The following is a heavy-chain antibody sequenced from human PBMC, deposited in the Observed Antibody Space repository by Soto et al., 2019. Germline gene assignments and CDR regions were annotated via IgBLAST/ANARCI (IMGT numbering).Heavy chain of an antibody. CDR1: GGIFSTYA. CDR2: IIPIFGTP. Sequence: QVQLVQSGAEVKKPGSSVKVSCKASGGIFSTYAISWLRQAPGQGLEWMGGIIPIFGTPNYAQRFQGRVTITADESTTTSYMEVSRLKSEDTAVYYCARGRDDYGSGNYYNRIDFWGQGALVTVSS. CDR3: ARGRDDYGSGNYYNRIDF. D-gene: IGHD3-10*01. J-gene: IGHJ4*02. V-gene: IGHV1-69*01.